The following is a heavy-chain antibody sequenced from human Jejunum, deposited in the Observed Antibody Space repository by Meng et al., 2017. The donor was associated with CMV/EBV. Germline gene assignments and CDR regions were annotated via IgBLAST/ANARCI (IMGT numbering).Heavy chain of an antibody. D-gene: IGHD2-21*01. V-gene: IGHV1-2*02. Sequence: YTFTAYYMHWVRQAPGQGLEWMGWINPNSGGTNYAQKFQGRVTMTRDTSISTAYMELSRLRSDDTAVYYCARFCGGACYSGFDYWGQGIRVTVSS. CDR2: INPNSGGT. CDR1: YTFTAYY. CDR3: ARFCGGACYSGFDY. J-gene: IGHJ4*02.